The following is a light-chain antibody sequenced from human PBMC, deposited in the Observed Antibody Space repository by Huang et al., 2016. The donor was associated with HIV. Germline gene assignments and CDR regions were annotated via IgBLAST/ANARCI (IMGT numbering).Light chain of an antibody. J-gene: IGKJ1*01. CDR2: GVS. V-gene: IGKV3-15*01. CDR3: QQYNDWPLT. Sequence: EIVLTQSPATLSVSPGERVTLACRASQSLSSQLAGYQQTRGQAPRLLIDGVSTRATDIPARFSGSGSGTDFTLTINSLQSEDFATYYCQQYNDWPLTFGQGTEVEIK. CDR1: QSLSSQ.